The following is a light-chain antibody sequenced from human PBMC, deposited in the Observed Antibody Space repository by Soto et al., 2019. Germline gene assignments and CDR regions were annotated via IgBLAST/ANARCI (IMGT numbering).Light chain of an antibody. J-gene: IGKJ4*01. CDR3: LQLNDYPLT. Sequence: DIQLTQSPSFLSASVGDRITITCRASQAIRRNLAWYQQRPGKAPKVLISAASSLQGGVPSRFSGSGSGTEVTLTISCLQPEDFATYYCLQLNDYPLTFGGGTKVEIK. CDR1: QAIRRN. CDR2: AAS. V-gene: IGKV1-9*01.